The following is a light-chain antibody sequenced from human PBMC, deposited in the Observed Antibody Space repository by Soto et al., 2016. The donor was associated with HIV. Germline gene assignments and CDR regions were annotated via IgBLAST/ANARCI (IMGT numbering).Light chain of an antibody. Sequence: SYELTQPPSLSVAPRKTARITCGGNNVGSKSVQWYQQKPGQAPILVLYDDSDRPSGIPERFSGSNSGNTATLTISRVEAGDEADYYCQVWDSSSDHVVFGGGTKFDRP. J-gene: IGLJ2*01. CDR1: NVGSKS. V-gene: IGLV3-21*03. CDR2: DDS. CDR3: QVWDSSSDHVV.